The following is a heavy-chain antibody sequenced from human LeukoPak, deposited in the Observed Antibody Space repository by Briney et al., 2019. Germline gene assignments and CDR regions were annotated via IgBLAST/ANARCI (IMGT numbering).Heavy chain of an antibody. CDR1: GGSFSGYY. J-gene: IGHJ6*02. Sequence: PSETLSLTCAVYGGSFSGYYWSWIRQPPGKGLEWIGEINHSGSTNYNPSLKSRVTISVDTSKNQFSLKLSSVTAADTAVYYCARVRCSGGSCSTSYYYYGMDVWGQGTTVTVSS. CDR3: ARVRCSGGSCSTSYYYYGMDV. D-gene: IGHD2-15*01. V-gene: IGHV4-34*01. CDR2: INHSGST.